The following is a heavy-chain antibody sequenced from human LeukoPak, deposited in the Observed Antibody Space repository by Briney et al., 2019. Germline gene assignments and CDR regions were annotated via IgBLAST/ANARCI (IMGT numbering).Heavy chain of an antibody. D-gene: IGHD3-10*01. V-gene: IGHV3-7*01. CDR2: IKQDGGEK. CDR1: GFTFSGYW. J-gene: IGHJ6*04. CDR3: ARDRGFGQADV. Sequence: GGSLTLSCAASGFTFSGYWMSWLRQAPGKGLEWVANIKQDGGEKYYVDSVKGRFTISRDNAKNSLYLQMNSLRAEDTAVYYCARDRGFGQADVWGKGTTVTVSS.